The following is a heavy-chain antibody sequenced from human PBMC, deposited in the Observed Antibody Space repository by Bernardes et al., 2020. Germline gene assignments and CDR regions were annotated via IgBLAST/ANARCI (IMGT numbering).Heavy chain of an antibody. CDR2: LNTDGSNT. J-gene: IGHJ4*02. V-gene: IGHV3-74*01. Sequence: GGSLRLSCAASGFTFSSYWMHWVRQPPGKGMVWVSRLNTDGSNTIYADSVKRRFTISRDNAKNTLYLQMNSLRAEDTAVYYCTRGAAAANDYWGQGTLGTVSS. CDR1: GFTFSSYW. D-gene: IGHD6-13*01. CDR3: TRGAAAANDY.